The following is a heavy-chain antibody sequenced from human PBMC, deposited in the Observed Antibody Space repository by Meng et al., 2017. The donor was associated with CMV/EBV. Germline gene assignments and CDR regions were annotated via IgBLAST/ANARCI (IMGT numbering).Heavy chain of an antibody. Sequence: GSLRLSCTVSGGSISSSSYYWGWIRQPPGKGLEWIGSIYYSGSTYYNPSLKSRVTISVDTSKNQFSLKLSSVTAADTAVYYCARLGYSSRWYPFDYWGQGTLVTVSS. CDR3: ARLGYSSRWYPFDY. D-gene: IGHD6-13*01. J-gene: IGHJ4*02. CDR2: IYYSGST. V-gene: IGHV4-39*01. CDR1: GGSISSSSYY.